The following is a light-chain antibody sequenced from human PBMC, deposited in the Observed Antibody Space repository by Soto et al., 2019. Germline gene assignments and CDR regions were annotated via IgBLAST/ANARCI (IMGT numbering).Light chain of an antibody. V-gene: IGKV3-15*01. CDR1: QSVASN. CDR3: QHYNNWPIT. Sequence: EIVMTQSPASLSVSTWESVTLSCMASQSVASNLAWYQQKPGQAPRLLIYGTSTRATGVPDRFSGSGSGTDFTLTISSLQAADFAVYHCQHYNNWPITFGQGTRLEI. J-gene: IGKJ5*01. CDR2: GTS.